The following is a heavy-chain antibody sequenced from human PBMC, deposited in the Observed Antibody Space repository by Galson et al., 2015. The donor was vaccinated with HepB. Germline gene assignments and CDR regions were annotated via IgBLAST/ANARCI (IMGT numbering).Heavy chain of an antibody. CDR1: GYSYTNYW. CDR3: ARPASTDSSSWYNAFDI. J-gene: IGHJ3*02. V-gene: IGHV5-51*01. Sequence: QSGAEVKKPGESLKISCKGSGYSYTNYWIGWVRQMPGKGLEWMGIIHPGDSDTRYSPSFQGQVTFSADKSITTAYLQWSSLKPSDTAIYYCARPASTDSSSWYNAFDIWGQGTKVTVSS. D-gene: IGHD6-13*01. CDR2: IHPGDSDT.